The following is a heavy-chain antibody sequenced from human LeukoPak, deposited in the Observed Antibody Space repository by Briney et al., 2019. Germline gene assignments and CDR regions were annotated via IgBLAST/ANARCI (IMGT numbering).Heavy chain of an antibody. CDR1: GFTFDDYT. Sequence: GGSLRLSCAASGFTFDDYTMHWVRQAPGKGLEWVSGINWNGGSTGYADSVKGRFTISRDNAKNSLYLHMNSLRAEDTAVYYCARDRFKAYGDTELGYWGQGILVTVSS. J-gene: IGHJ4*02. CDR3: ARDRFKAYGDTELGY. V-gene: IGHV3-20*04. D-gene: IGHD2-21*02. CDR2: INWNGGST.